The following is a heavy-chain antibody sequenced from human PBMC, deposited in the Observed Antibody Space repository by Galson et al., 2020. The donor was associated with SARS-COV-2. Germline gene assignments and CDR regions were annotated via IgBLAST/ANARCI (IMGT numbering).Heavy chain of an antibody. D-gene: IGHD3-9*01. CDR3: ARQYDILTGYYQGRFDP. J-gene: IGHJ5*02. CDR2: IYYSGST. Sequence: ETSETLSLTCTVSGGSISSSSYYWGWIRQPPGKGLEWIGSIYYSGSTYYNPSLKSRVTISVDTSKNQFSLKLSSVTAADTAVYYCARQYDILTGYYQGRFDPWGQGTLVTVSS. CDR1: GGSISSSSYY. V-gene: IGHV4-39*01.